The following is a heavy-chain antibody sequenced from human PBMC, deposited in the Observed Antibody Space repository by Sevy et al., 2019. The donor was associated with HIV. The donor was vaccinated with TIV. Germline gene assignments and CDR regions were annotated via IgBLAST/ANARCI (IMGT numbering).Heavy chain of an antibody. J-gene: IGHJ4*02. Sequence: ASVKVSCKASGYTFTSYGISWVRQAPGQGLEWMGWISAYNGNTNYAQKFQGRVTMTTDTSTSTAYMELRSLRSDDTAVYYCARGGELGYCSSTSCHPFDYWGQGTLVTVSS. CDR3: ARGGELGYCSSTSCHPFDY. D-gene: IGHD2-2*01. CDR1: GYTFTSYG. V-gene: IGHV1-18*04. CDR2: ISAYNGNT.